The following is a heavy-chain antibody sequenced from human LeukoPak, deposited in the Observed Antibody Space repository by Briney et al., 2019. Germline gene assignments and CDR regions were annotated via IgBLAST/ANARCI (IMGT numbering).Heavy chain of an antibody. V-gene: IGHV1-2*02. D-gene: IGHD3-22*01. J-gene: IGHJ4*02. CDR2: INPNSGGT. CDR3: VRWLLPRRYFDY. CDR1: GHSFTGYY. Sequence: ASVKVSCKASGHSFTGYYMQWVRQAPGKGLEWMGWINPNSGGTNYAQKFQGRVTMTRDTSISTAYMELSRLRSDDTAVYYCVRWLLPRRYFDYWGQGTLVTVSS.